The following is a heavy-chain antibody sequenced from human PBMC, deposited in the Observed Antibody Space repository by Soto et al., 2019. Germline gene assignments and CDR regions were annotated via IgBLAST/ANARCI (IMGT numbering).Heavy chain of an antibody. Sequence: PSETLSLTCTVSGGSMSPNYWTWIRQSPGKGLEWIGYIYYTGSPKYNPSLKSRVTISLNTSKNHFSLRLASVPSADTPLPYFARRRRYREFFNYCGQGAQVTVCS. J-gene: IGHJ4*01. CDR3: ARRRRYREFFNY. CDR2: IYYTGSP. V-gene: IGHV4-59*01. CDR1: GGSMSPNY. D-gene: IGHD3-10*01.